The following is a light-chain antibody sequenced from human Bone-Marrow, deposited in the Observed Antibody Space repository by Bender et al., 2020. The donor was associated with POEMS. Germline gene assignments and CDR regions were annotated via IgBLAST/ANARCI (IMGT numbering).Light chain of an antibody. V-gene: IGLV2-14*01. J-gene: IGLJ3*02. Sequence: QSALTQPASVSESPGQSITISCTGTSSDVGGHNYVSWYQQHPGKAPKLLIYEGSKRPSGVSNRFSGSKSGNTASLTISGLQTEDEADYYCQSYDNSLGGWVFGGGTKLTVL. CDR2: EGS. CDR3: QSYDNSLGGWV. CDR1: SSDVGGHNY.